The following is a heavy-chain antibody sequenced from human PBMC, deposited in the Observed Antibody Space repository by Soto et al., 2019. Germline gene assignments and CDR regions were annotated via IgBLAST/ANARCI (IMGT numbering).Heavy chain of an antibody. V-gene: IGHV3-48*02. Sequence: GGSLRLSCVASGFSLANYPMNWVRQTPGKGLERIPYSSPRGDTIYYADSVEGRFTISRDNARNSLSLHMSSLRDEDSALYYCAKGPHTNVGWPYYFESWGQGVPVTVSS. CDR2: SSPRGDTI. D-gene: IGHD6-19*01. CDR3: AKGPHTNVGWPYYFES. CDR1: GFSLANYP. J-gene: IGHJ4*02.